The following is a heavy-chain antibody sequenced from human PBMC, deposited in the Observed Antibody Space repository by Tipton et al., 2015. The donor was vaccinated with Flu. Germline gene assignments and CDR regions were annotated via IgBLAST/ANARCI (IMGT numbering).Heavy chain of an antibody. J-gene: IGHJ6*02. Sequence: LRLSCTVSGGSISSSSYYWGWIRQPPGKGLEWIGSIYYSGSTYYNPSLKSRVTISVDTSKNQFSLKLSSVTAADTAVYYCARNDIVVVPAAPNYYYYGMDVWGQGPTVTVSS. CDR2: IYYSGST. V-gene: IGHV4-39*07. CDR1: GGSISSSSYY. CDR3: ARNDIVVVPAAPNYYYYGMDV. D-gene: IGHD2-2*01.